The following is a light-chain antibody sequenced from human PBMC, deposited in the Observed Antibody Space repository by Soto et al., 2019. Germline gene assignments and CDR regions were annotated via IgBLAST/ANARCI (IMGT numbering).Light chain of an antibody. CDR1: QSVSSY. J-gene: IGKJ2*01. CDR3: QQRSNWPPRYT. CDR2: DAS. V-gene: IGKV3-11*01. Sequence: EIGLTQSPATLSLSPGERATLSCRASQSVSSYLAWYQQKPGQAPRLLIYDASNRATGIPARFSGSGSGTDFTLTISSLEPEDFAVYYGQQRSNWPPRYTFGQGTKLEIK.